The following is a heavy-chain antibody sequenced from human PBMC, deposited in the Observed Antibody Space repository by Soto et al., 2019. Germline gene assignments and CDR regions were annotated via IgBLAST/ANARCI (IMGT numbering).Heavy chain of an antibody. CDR3: VRGSGKYDYAKDV. CDR1: GGSISSSSYY. D-gene: IGHD3-10*01. J-gene: IGHJ6*02. V-gene: IGHV4-39*01. CDR2: IYYSGST. Sequence: QLQLQESGPRLVRPSETLSLTCTVSGGSISSSSYYWGWIRQLPRKALEWCGSIYYSGSTYYNPAIKSRVTISVDTSKNQFSLKLSSVTAADTAVYYCVRGSGKYDYAKDVWGQGTTVTVSS.